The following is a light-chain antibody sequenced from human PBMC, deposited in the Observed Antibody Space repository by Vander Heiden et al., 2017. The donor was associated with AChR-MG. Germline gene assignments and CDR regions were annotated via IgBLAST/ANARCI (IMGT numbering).Light chain of an antibody. CDR1: SSNIGAGYD. V-gene: IGLV1-40*01. CDR2: GNS. CDR3: QSYDSSLSAHVV. J-gene: IGLJ2*01. Sequence: QSVLTQPPSVSGALGQRVTISCTGSSSNIGAGYDVPWYQQLPGTAPKLLIYGNSNRPSGVPDRFSGSKSGTSASLAITGLQAEDEADYYCQSYDSSLSAHVVFGGGTKLTVL.